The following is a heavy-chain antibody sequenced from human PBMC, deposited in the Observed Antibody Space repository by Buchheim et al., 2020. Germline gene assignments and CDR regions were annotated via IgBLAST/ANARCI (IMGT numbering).Heavy chain of an antibody. CDR3: AREGIAAAVRVYYYMDV. J-gene: IGHJ6*03. CDR1: GGSFSGYY. CDR2: INHSGST. V-gene: IGHV4-34*01. D-gene: IGHD6-13*01. Sequence: QVQLQQWGAGLLKPSETLSLTCAVYGGSFSGYYWSWIRQPPGKGLEWIGEINHSGSTNYNPSLKSRVTISVDTSKNQFSLKLSSVTAADTAVYYCAREGIAAAVRVYYYMDVWGKGTT.